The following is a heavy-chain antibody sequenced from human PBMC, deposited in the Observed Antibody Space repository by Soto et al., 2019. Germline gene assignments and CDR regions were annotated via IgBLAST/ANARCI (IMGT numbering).Heavy chain of an antibody. J-gene: IGHJ4*02. CDR3: ARRFSGTGRYFDY. CDR2: INQSGST. CDR1: GASFSGYY. Sequence: QVQLQQWGAGLLKPSETLSLSCAVYGASFSGYYWNWFRQSPGKGLEWIGEINQSGSTNYSPSLKTRVTVSVDTSKKQISLRLSSVTAADTAVYYCARRFSGTGRYFDYWGQGTLVTVSS. D-gene: IGHD1-1*01. V-gene: IGHV4-34*02.